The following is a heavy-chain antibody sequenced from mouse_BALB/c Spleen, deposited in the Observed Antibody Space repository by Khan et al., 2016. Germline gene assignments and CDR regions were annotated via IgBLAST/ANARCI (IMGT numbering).Heavy chain of an antibody. CDR3: AREDYGNYGDYFDY. J-gene: IGHJ2*01. Sequence: EVELVESGGGLVKPGGSLKLSCAASGFTFSSYAMSWVRQTPEKRLAWVASISSGGSTYYPDSVKGRFTISRDNARNILNLQMSSLRSEDTAMSYCAREDYGNYGDYFDYWGQGTTLTVSS. V-gene: IGHV5-6-5*01. D-gene: IGHD2-1*01. CDR2: ISSGGST. CDR1: GFTFSSYA.